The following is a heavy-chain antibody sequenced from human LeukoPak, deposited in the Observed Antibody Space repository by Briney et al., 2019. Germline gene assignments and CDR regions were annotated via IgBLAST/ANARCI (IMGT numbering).Heavy chain of an antibody. CDR1: GFTVSSNY. CDR2: IYSGGST. J-gene: IGHJ4*02. V-gene: IGHV3-53*01. D-gene: IGHD6-19*01. Sequence: GGSLRLSCAASGFTVSSNYMSWVRQAPGKGLEWVSVIYSGGSTYYADSVKGRFTISRDNSKSTLYLQMNSLRAEDTAVYYCASRAVVGYYYFDYWGQGTLVTVSS. CDR3: ASRAVVGYYYFDY.